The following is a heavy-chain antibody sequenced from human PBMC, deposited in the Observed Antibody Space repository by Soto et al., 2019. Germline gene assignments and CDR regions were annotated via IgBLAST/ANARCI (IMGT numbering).Heavy chain of an antibody. Sequence: GGSLRLSCAASGFTFSSYIMTWVRQAPGKGLEWVSAVLVSGATYYADFVKGRFTISRDNLANTVYLQMNSLRAEDTAVYYCARDKILDYWGQGARVTVSS. J-gene: IGHJ4*02. CDR2: VLVSGAT. CDR3: ARDKILDY. CDR1: GFTFSSYI. V-gene: IGHV3-23*01.